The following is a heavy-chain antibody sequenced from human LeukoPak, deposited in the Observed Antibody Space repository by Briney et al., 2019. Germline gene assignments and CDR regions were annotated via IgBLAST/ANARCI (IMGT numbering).Heavy chain of an antibody. Sequence: ASVKVSCKVSGYTLTELSMHWVRQAPGKGLEWMGGFDPEDGEAIYAQKFQGRVTMTEDTSTDTAYMELSSLRSEDTAVYYCATSVDTVMGADYWGQGTLVTVSS. CDR3: ATSVDTVMGADY. CDR2: FDPEDGEA. CDR1: GYTLTELS. J-gene: IGHJ4*02. V-gene: IGHV1-24*01. D-gene: IGHD5-18*01.